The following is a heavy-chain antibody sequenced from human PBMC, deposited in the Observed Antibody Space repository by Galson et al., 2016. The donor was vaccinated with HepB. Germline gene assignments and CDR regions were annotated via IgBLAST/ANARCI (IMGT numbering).Heavy chain of an antibody. Sequence: SVKVSCKASGYTFSNYYITWVRQAPGQGLEWMGSFIAYNGKGAYAQKFQGRVTMTTDTSTSTAYMELSSLRSEDTAVYYCARSGKRMVVTAPIDYWGQGTLVTVSS. D-gene: IGHD2-21*02. CDR1: GYTFSNYY. CDR3: ARSGKRMVVTAPIDY. J-gene: IGHJ4*02. CDR2: FIAYNGKG. V-gene: IGHV1-18*04.